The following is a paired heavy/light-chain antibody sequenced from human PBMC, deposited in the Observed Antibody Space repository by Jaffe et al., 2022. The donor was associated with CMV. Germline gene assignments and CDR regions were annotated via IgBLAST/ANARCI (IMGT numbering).Light chain of an antibody. CDR2: GAT. CDR3: QQSFSTPWT. Sequence: DFQMTQSPPSLSASVRERVTITCRASQSIRSYLNWYQQRPGKAPQLLIYGATNLHSGVPSRFSGRGSGRDFTLTINNLQPEDFATYYCQQSFSTPWTFGQGTTVEVK. V-gene: IGKV1-39*01. J-gene: IGKJ1*01. CDR1: QSIRSY.
Heavy chain of an antibody. J-gene: IGHJ4*02. CDR2: MNPKDVST. D-gene: IGHD4-17*01. CDR1: GYSFTDYY. Sequence: QVQLVQSGAEVKKPGASVKVSCRTSGYSFTDYYIHWVRQAPGQGLEWMGLMNPKDVSTVKAQKFQGRVTMTTDTSTNSVYMELSSLRSDDTAMYYCARVGGYGSRDFFALDYWGQGTLVTVSS. CDR3: ARVGGYGSRDFFALDY. V-gene: IGHV1-46*01.